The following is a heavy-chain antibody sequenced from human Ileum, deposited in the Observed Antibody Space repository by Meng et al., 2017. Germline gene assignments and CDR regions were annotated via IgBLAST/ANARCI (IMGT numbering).Heavy chain of an antibody. J-gene: IGHJ4*02. CDR3: ARIDDYGDYVDY. Sequence: QVQLQGSGPGMVKPSVTLSLTCAGSGGSISSSNWWSWVRQPPGKGLEWIGEIYHSGSTNYNPSLKSRVTISVDKSKNQFSLKLSSVTAADTAVYYCARIDDYGDYVDYWGQGTLVTVSS. V-gene: IGHV4-4*02. CDR1: GGSISSSNW. CDR2: IYHSGST. D-gene: IGHD4-17*01.